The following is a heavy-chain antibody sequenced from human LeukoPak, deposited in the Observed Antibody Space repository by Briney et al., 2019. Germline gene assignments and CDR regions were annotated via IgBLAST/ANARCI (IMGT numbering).Heavy chain of an antibody. J-gene: IGHJ2*01. D-gene: IGHD2-8*01. CDR2: ISGSGDST. Sequence: PGGSLRLSCAASGFTFRNYAMSWVRQAPGKGLEWVSAISGSGDSTYYADSVKGRFTISRDNSKNTLFLQMNSLRAEDTAVYYCAKDKNPYCTNGICYNRHWYFDLWGRGTLVTVSS. CDR3: AKDKNPYCTNGICYNRHWYFDL. V-gene: IGHV3-23*01. CDR1: GFTFRNYA.